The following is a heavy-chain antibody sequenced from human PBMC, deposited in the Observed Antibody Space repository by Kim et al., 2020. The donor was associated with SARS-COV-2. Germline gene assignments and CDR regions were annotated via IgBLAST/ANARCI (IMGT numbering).Heavy chain of an antibody. Sequence: ASVKVSCKASGYTFTSYAMHWVRQAPGQRLEWMGWINAGNGNTKYSQKFQGRVTITRDTSASTAYMELSSLRSEDTAVYYCARGGREYYYDSSGYYFYFDYWGQGTLVTVSS. CDR2: INAGNGNT. V-gene: IGHV1-3*01. J-gene: IGHJ4*02. D-gene: IGHD3-22*01. CDR3: ARGGREYYYDSSGYYFYFDY. CDR1: GYTFTSYA.